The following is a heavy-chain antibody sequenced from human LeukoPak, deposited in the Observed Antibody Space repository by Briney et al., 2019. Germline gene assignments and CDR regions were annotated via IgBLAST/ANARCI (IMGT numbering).Heavy chain of an antibody. CDR2: ITSSGSTI. Sequence: PGGSLRLSCAVSGFIYSEYYMRWIRQAPGRGLEWVSYITSSGSTIYYADSVKGRFTISRDNAKNSLYLQMNGLRAEDTAVYYCARGLKYGVSDYWGQGTLVTVSS. D-gene: IGHD3-10*01. V-gene: IGHV3-11*01. J-gene: IGHJ4*02. CDR3: ARGLKYGVSDY. CDR1: GFIYSEYY.